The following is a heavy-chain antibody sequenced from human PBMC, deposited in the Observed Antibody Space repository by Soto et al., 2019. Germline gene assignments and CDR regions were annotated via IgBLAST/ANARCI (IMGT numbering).Heavy chain of an antibody. D-gene: IGHD6-19*01. CDR3: ARGGGGWIPHYYYYYGMDV. V-gene: IGHV1-18*04. CDR2: ISAYNGNT. J-gene: IGHJ6*02. CDR1: GYTFTSYG. Sequence: XSVKVSCKASGYTFTSYGISWVRQAPGQGLEWMGWISAYNGNTNYAQKLQGRVTMTTDTSTSTAYMELRSLRSDDTAVYYCARGGGGWIPHYYYYYGMDVWGQGTTVTVSS.